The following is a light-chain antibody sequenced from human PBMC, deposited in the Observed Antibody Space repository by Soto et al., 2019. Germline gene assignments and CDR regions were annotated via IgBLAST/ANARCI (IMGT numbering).Light chain of an antibody. CDR1: QSLLHSDGKTY. Sequence: DIVMTQTPLSLSVTPGQPASISCKSSQSLLHSDGKTYLAWYQQKPGQAPRLLIYGASNRATGIPDRFSGSGSGTDFTLTISRLEPEDFAVYYCQQYGSSGTFGQGTKVDI. V-gene: IGKV3-20*01. CDR3: QQYGSSGT. CDR2: GAS. J-gene: IGKJ1*01.